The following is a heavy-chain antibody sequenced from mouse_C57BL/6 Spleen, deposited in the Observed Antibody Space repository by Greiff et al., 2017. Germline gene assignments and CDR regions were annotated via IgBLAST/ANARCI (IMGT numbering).Heavy chain of an antibody. CDR1: GFTFSSYG. Sequence: EVQGVESGGDLVKPGGSLKLSCAASGFTFSSYGMSWVRQTPDKRLEWVATISSGGSYTYYPDSVKGRFTISRDNAKNTLYLQLSSLKSEDTAMYYCARQSGYRNKSPYWYFDVWGTGTTVTVSS. CDR2: ISSGGSYT. CDR3: ARQSGYRNKSPYWYFDV. J-gene: IGHJ1*03. D-gene: IGHD3-1*01. V-gene: IGHV5-6*01.